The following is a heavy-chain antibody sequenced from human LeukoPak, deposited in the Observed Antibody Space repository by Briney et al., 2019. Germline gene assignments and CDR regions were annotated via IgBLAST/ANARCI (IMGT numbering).Heavy chain of an antibody. CDR1: GGSISSYY. CDR3: ARAGIAAAVKFDP. D-gene: IGHD6-13*01. V-gene: IGHV4-59*01. J-gene: IGHJ5*02. Sequence: PSETLSLTWTVSGGSISSYYWSWIRQPPGKGLEWIGYVYYSGSTNYNPSLKSRVTISVDTSKNQFSLKLSSVTAADTAVYYCARAGIAAAVKFDPWGQGTLVTVSS. CDR2: VYYSGST.